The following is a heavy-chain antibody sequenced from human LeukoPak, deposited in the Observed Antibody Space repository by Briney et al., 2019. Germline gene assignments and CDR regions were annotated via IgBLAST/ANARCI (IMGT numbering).Heavy chain of an antibody. D-gene: IGHD5-12*01. CDR1: RFTFSNYW. CDR2: ISSNSGTI. Sequence: GGSLRLSCVASRFTFSNYWMSWVRQAPGKGLEWVSHISSNSGTIEYADSVKGRFTISRDNAKNSLYLQMNSLRAEDTAVYYCAREWLSWGQGTLVTVSS. CDR3: AREWLS. V-gene: IGHV3-48*04. J-gene: IGHJ5*02.